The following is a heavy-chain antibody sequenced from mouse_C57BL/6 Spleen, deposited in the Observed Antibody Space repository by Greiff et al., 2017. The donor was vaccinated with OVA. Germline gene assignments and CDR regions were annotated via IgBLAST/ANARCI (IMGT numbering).Heavy chain of an antibody. D-gene: IGHD2-1*01. CDR3: ARSTSLYCCNYDAMDD. J-gene: IGHJ4*01. Sequence: QVQLQQSGAELVRPGTSVKVSCKASGYAFTNYLIEWVKQRPGQGLEWIGVINPGSGGTNYNEKFKGKATLTADKSSSTAYMQLSSLTSEDSAVYFCARSTSLYCCNYDAMDDWGQGTSVTVSS. V-gene: IGHV1-54*01. CDR2: INPGSGGT. CDR1: GYAFTNYL.